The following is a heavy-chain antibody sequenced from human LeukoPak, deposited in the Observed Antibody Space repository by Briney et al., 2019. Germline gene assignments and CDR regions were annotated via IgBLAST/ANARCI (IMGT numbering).Heavy chain of an antibody. J-gene: IGHJ4*02. Sequence: PGGSLRLSCAASGSTVSSNYMSWGGQAPGKGLEWVSVMYSDGSAYYADSVKGRFTISRDNSKNRLFLQMNSLRAEDTAVYFCARTIAMTGIDYFDQWGQGTLVTVS. D-gene: IGHD6-19*01. CDR3: ARTIAMTGIDYFDQ. CDR2: MYSDGSA. CDR1: GSTVSSNY. V-gene: IGHV3-53*01.